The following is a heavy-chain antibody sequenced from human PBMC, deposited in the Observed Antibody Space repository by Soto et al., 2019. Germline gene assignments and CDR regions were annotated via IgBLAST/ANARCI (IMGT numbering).Heavy chain of an antibody. CDR1: GFTFSSYA. CDR3: ARDPSGITIFGVVIGPFDY. D-gene: IGHD3-3*01. J-gene: IGHJ4*02. V-gene: IGHV3-30-3*01. CDR2: ISYDGSNK. Sequence: GGSLRLSCAASGFTFSSYAMHWVRQAPGKGLEWVAVISYDGSNKYYADSVKGRFTISRDNSKNTLYLQMNSLRAEDTAVYYCARDPSGITIFGVVIGPFDYWGQGTLVTVSS.